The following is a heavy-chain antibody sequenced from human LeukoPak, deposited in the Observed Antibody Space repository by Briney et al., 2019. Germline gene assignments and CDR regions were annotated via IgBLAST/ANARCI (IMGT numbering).Heavy chain of an antibody. V-gene: IGHV1-3*01. CDR3: ARARVPVPAQLNWFDP. D-gene: IGHD2-2*01. CDR2: IIAGNGDT. Sequence: ASVKVSCKASGYTFTPYAIHWMRQAPGQRLEWMGWIIAGNGDTKYSQNFQGRLTFTRDTSASTAYMELSRLRSEDTAVYYCARARVPVPAQLNWFDPRGQGTLVPGSS. J-gene: IGHJ5*02. CDR1: GYTFTPYA.